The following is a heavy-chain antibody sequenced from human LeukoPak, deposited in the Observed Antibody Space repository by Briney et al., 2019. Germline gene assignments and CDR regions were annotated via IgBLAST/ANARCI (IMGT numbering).Heavy chain of an antibody. Sequence: GASVKVSCKASGGTFSSYAISWVRQAPGQGLEWMGRIIPIFGIANYAQKFQGRVTITADKSTSTAYMELSSLRSEDTAVYYCARTLGDYPYYWGQGTLVTVSS. J-gene: IGHJ4*02. CDR2: IIPIFGIA. V-gene: IGHV1-69*04. CDR3: ARTLGDYPYY. CDR1: GGTFSSYA. D-gene: IGHD4-17*01.